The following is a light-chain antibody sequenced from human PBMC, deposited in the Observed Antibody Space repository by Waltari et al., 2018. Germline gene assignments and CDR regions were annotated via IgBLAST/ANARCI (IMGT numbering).Light chain of an antibody. V-gene: IGKV1-8*01. CDR3: QQYYSYPRT. CDR2: AAS. J-gene: IGKJ2*01. Sequence: AIRITQSPSSLSASTGDRVTITCRASQGISSYLAWYQQKPGKAPKLLIYAASTLQSGVPSSVSGSGAGTDFTLTISCLQSEDFATYDCQQYYSYPRTFGQGTKLEIK. CDR1: QGISSY.